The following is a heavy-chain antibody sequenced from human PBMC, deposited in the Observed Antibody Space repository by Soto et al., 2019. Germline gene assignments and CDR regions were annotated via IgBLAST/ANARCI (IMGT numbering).Heavy chain of an antibody. D-gene: IGHD2-8*01. CDR1: GFTFRSYW. CDR3: ARGCSNGSCFGSF. CDR2: INRDGSST. J-gene: IGHJ4*02. V-gene: IGHV3-74*01. Sequence: GGSLRLSCAASGFTFRSYWMHWVRQAPGKGLVWVSRINRDGSSTNYADSVKGRFTISRDNAKNTLYLQMNSLRAEDTAVYYCARGCSNGSCFGSFWGQGTLVTVSS.